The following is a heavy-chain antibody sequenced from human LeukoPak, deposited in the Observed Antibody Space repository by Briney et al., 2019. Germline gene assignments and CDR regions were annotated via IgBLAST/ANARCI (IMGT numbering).Heavy chain of an antibody. CDR3: ARGRWATSLDY. Sequence: ASVKVSCKASGGTFSSYAISWVRQAPGQGLEWMGGIIPIFGTANYAQKFQGRVTITADESTSTAYMELSSLRSDDTAVYYCARGRWATSLDYWGQGTLVTVSS. CDR2: IIPIFGTA. V-gene: IGHV1-69*13. CDR1: GGTFSSYA. D-gene: IGHD1-26*01. J-gene: IGHJ4*02.